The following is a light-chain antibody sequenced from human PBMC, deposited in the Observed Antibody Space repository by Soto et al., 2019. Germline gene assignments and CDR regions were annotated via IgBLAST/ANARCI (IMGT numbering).Light chain of an antibody. V-gene: IGLV2-14*01. CDR2: DVS. CDR1: SSDVGGYNY. Sequence: QSALPQPASVSGSPGQSITISCTGTSSDVGGYNYVSWYQQHPGKAPKLMIYDVSNRPSGVSNRCSGSKSGNTASLTISGVQAEDEADYYCSSYTSSSTLVFGGGTKLTVL. J-gene: IGLJ3*02. CDR3: SSYTSSSTLV.